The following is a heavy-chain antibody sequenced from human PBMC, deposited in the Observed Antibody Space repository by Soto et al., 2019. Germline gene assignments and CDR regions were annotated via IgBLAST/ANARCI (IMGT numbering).Heavy chain of an antibody. V-gene: IGHV3-30-3*01. J-gene: IGHJ5*02. D-gene: IGHD1-26*01. CDR3: AREVDGSYSGDTNWFDH. Sequence: PXGSLRLACPAAGVTLSSYAMHWVRQAPGKGLEWVAVISYDGSNKYYADSVKGRFTISRNNSKNTLYLQMKSLRAEDTAVYYCAREVDGSYSGDTNWFDHWGQGTLVTVSS. CDR1: GVTLSSYA. CDR2: ISYDGSNK.